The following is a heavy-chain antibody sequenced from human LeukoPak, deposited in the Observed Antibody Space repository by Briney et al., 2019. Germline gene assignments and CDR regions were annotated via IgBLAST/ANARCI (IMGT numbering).Heavy chain of an antibody. Sequence: GGSLRLSCAASGFTFSSYAMHWVRQAPGKGLQYVSAISGNGGSTYYANSVKGRFTISRDNSKNTLYLQMGSLRAEDMAVYYCARDYKWGWLYNYGMDVWGQGTTVTVSS. D-gene: IGHD2-15*01. V-gene: IGHV3-64*01. CDR2: ISGNGGST. CDR1: GFTFSSYA. CDR3: ARDYKWGWLYNYGMDV. J-gene: IGHJ6*02.